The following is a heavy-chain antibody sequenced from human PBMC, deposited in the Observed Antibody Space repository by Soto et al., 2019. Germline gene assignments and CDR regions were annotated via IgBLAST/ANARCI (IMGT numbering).Heavy chain of an antibody. CDR1: GGTFSSYA. CDR3: ARAYCSGVSCDRLGGNWFDP. Sequence: QVQLVQSGAEVKKPGSSVKVSCKASGGTFSSYAISWVRQAPGQGLEWMGGIIPIFGTANYAQKFQGRVTITADKSTSTAYMELGSLRSEDTAVYYCARAYCSGVSCDRLGGNWFDPWGQGTLVTVSS. V-gene: IGHV1-69*06. D-gene: IGHD2-15*01. J-gene: IGHJ5*02. CDR2: IIPIFGTA.